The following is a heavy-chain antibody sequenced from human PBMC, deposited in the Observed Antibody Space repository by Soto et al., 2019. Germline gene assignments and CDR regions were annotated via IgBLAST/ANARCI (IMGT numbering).Heavy chain of an antibody. D-gene: IGHD3-10*01. CDR1: GFTFSNAW. V-gene: IGHV3-15*07. Sequence: EVQLVESGGGLVKPGGSLSLSCAASGFTFSNAWMNWVRQAPGKGLEWVGRIKSKTDGGTTDYAAPVKGRFTISRDDSKNTLYLQMNSLKTEDTAVYYCTTGDLYYYGPEGAFDIWGQGTMVTVSS. CDR3: TTGDLYYYGPEGAFDI. J-gene: IGHJ3*02. CDR2: IKSKTDGGTT.